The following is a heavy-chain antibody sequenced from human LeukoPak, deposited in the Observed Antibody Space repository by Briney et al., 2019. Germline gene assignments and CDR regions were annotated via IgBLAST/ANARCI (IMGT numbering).Heavy chain of an antibody. J-gene: IGHJ4*02. CDR3: ARDDFWSGCSLLDY. CDR2: ISGSGGST. Sequence: GGSLRLSCAASGFTFSSYAMSWVRQAPGKGLEWVSAISGSGGSTYYADSVKGRFTISRDNSKNTLYLQMNSLRAEDTAVYYCARDDFWSGCSLLDYWGQGTLVTVSS. CDR1: GFTFSSYA. D-gene: IGHD3-3*01. V-gene: IGHV3-23*01.